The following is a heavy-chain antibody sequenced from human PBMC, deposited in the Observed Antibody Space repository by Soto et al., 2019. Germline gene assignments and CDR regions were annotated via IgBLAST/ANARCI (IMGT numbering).Heavy chain of an antibody. CDR3: ARASPDDYDSSLRFDY. J-gene: IGHJ4*02. CDR1: GYSLTELA. CDR2: FDPEDGET. Sequence: SVKVSCKVSGYSLTELAIQWVRQSPGKGLEWMGGFDPEDGETIYAQKFQGRVTMTEDTSTDTAYMGLSSLRSEDTAVYYCARASPDDYDSSLRFDYWGQGTLVTVS. D-gene: IGHD3-22*01. V-gene: IGHV1-24*01.